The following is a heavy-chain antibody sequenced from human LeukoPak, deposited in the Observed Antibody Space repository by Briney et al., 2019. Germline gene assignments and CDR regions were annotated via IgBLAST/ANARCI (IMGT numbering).Heavy chain of an antibody. CDR1: GFVFSTYG. Sequence: GGSLRLSCVASGFVFSTYGMHWVRQAPGKGLEWVTFLRSDGSNKYYVDSVKGRFTIFRDNSKNTLYLQMNSLRPDDTAVYYCATVSLTPFDYWGQGTLVTVSS. CDR2: LRSDGSNK. J-gene: IGHJ4*02. D-gene: IGHD3-9*01. V-gene: IGHV3-30*02. CDR3: ATVSLTPFDY.